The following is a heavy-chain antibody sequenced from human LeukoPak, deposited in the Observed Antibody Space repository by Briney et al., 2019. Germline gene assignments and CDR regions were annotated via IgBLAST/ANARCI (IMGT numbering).Heavy chain of an antibody. J-gene: IGHJ4*02. V-gene: IGHV3-30*18. CDR3: AKDGVGATTNYFDY. D-gene: IGHD1-26*01. CDR1: GFTFSSYG. Sequence: GGSLRLSCAASGFTFSSYGMHWVRQAPGKGLEWVAVISYDGGNKYYADSVKGRFTISRDNSKNTLYLQMNSLRAEDTAVYYCAKDGVGATTNYFDYWGQGTLVTVSS. CDR2: ISYDGGNK.